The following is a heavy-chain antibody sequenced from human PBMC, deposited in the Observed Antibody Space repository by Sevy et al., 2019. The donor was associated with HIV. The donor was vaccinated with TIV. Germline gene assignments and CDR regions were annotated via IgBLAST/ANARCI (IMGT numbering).Heavy chain of an antibody. D-gene: IGHD2-8*01. J-gene: IGHJ3*01. CDR2: ISGPGYNT. Sequence: GGSLRLSCAASGFTFNTHAMNWVRQAPGKGLEWVSTISGPGYNTYYADSVKGRSTISRDNSQNTLHLQMNSLRADDTAVYYCAKALNPALESMLQVNLRTLKGFDVWGQGTMVTVSS. CDR3: AKALNPALESMLQVNLRTLKGFDV. CDR1: GFTFNTHA. V-gene: IGHV3-23*01.